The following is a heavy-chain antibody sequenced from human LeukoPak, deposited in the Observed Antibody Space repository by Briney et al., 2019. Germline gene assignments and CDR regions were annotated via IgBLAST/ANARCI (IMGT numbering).Heavy chain of an antibody. Sequence: GGLLRLSCAASGFTFSRYGMNWVRQAPGKGLEWVAFIRFDGSNKYYADSVKGRFTISRDNSKNTLYLQMNSLRGEDTAVYYCAKKLGVTTYAAFDIWGQGTMATVSS. V-gene: IGHV3-30*02. D-gene: IGHD4-17*01. CDR2: IRFDGSNK. CDR3: AKKLGVTTYAAFDI. J-gene: IGHJ3*02. CDR1: GFTFSRYG.